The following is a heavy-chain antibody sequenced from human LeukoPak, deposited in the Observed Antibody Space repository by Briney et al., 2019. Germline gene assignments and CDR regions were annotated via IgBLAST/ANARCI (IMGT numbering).Heavy chain of an antibody. J-gene: IGHJ4*02. D-gene: IGHD4-23*01. CDR3: ARAGGKTQFFDY. CDR2: IYHSGST. Sequence: NPSETLSLTCTVSGGSISSGGYYWSWIRQPPGKGLEWIGYIYHSGSTYYNPSLKSRVTISVDRSKNQFSLKLSSVTAADTAVYYCARAGGKTQFFDYWGQGTLVTVSS. V-gene: IGHV4-30-2*01. CDR1: GGSISSGGYY.